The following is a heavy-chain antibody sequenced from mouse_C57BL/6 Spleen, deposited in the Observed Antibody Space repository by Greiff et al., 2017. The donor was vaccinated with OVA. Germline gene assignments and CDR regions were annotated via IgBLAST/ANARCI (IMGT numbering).Heavy chain of an antibody. CDR3: AREGYGSSWNYAMDY. CDR1: GYAFSSSW. CDR2: IYPGDGDT. D-gene: IGHD1-1*01. J-gene: IGHJ4*01. Sequence: VKLVESGPELVKPGASVKISCKASGYAFSSSWMNWVKQRPGKGLEWIGRIYPGDGDTNYNGKFKGKATLTADKSSSTAYMQLSSLTSEDSAVYFCAREGYGSSWNYAMDYWGQGTSVTVSS. V-gene: IGHV1-82*01.